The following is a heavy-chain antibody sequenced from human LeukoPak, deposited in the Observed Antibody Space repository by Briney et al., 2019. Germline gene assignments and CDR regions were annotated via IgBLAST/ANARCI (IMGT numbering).Heavy chain of an antibody. CDR1: VVTLSNYS. V-gene: IGHV3-30-3*01. J-gene: IGHJ3*01. Sequence: GRSLRLSCVASVVTLSNYSRYRVRQAPGKGLEWVAVISYDGSNKYYADSVKGRFTISRDNSKNTLYLQMNSLRAEDTAVYYCARMTAEGIGASYGSRAQFNAFDFWGQGTMVTVSS. CDR3: ARMTAEGIGASYGSRAQFNAFDF. CDR2: ISYDGSNK. D-gene: IGHD5-18*01.